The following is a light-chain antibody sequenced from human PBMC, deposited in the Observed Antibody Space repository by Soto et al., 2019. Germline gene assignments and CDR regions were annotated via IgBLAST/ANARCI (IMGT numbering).Light chain of an antibody. J-gene: IGLJ1*01. CDR2: EVS. CDR3: GSYTGSIYV. V-gene: IGLV2-14*01. CDR1: SSDVGGYKF. Sequence: QSALTQPASVSGSPGQSITISCTGTSSDVGGYKFVSWYQQHPGKAPKLMIYEVSNRPSGVSSRFSGSKSGNTASLTISGLQAEDEADYYCGSYTGSIYVFGPGTKVPVL.